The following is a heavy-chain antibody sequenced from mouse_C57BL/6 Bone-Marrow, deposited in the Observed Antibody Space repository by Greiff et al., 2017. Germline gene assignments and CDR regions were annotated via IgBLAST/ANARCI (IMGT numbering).Heavy chain of an antibody. V-gene: IGHV14-2*01. J-gene: IGHJ1*03. CDR2: IDPEDGET. CDR3: AGGLRRDWYCDV. CDR1: GFNIKDYY. D-gene: IGHD2-2*01. Sequence: VQLQQSGAELVKPGASVKLSCTASGFNIKDYYMHWVKQRTEQGLEWIGRIDPEDGETKYAPKFQGKATITADTSSNTAYLQLSSLTSEDSAVYYSAGGLRRDWYCDVWGTGTTVTVSS.